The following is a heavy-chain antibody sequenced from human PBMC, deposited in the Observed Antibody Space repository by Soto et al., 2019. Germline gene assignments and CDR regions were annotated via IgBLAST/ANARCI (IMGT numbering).Heavy chain of an antibody. CDR2: IDIGGNT. J-gene: IGHJ4*02. D-gene: IGHD2-2*01. V-gene: IGHV3-66*01. CDR3: ARGRGSTGYLGSEHYFDY. Sequence: EVQVVESGGGLVQPGGSLRLSCAASGFSVTNNYMNCVRQAPGKGLEGVSIIDIGGNTYYADSVKDRFTISRDNSRNTLYLHMDSLRAEDTAVYYCARGRGSTGYLGSEHYFDYWGQGTRVTVSP. CDR1: GFSVTNNY.